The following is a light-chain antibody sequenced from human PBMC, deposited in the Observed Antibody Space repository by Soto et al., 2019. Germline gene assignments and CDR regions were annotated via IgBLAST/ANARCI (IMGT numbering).Light chain of an antibody. CDR2: GAS. V-gene: IGKV3-15*01. Sequence: EIVITQSPATLSVSPGEGATLSCRASQSVSSKLAWYQQKPGQAPRLLIYGASTRATGIPARFSGSGSGTDFTLTISRLEPEDFAVFYCQQYGTSEIIFGQGTRLEIK. CDR1: QSVSSK. J-gene: IGKJ5*01. CDR3: QQYGTSEII.